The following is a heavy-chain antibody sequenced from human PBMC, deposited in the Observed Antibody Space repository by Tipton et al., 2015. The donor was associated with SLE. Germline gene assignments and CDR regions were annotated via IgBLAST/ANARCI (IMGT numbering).Heavy chain of an antibody. CDR2: IYYGGTI. J-gene: IGHJ4*02. V-gene: IGHV4-38-2*02. Sequence: TLSLTCSVSGHSISSGFYWGWIRQSPGKGLEWIGHIYYGGTIYYNPSLKSRVTMSIDTSNNQFSLRLTSVTAADTAVYYCAKDSGTYYFDFWGQGVLVNVSS. D-gene: IGHD1-26*01. CDR1: GHSISSGFY. CDR3: AKDSGTYYFDF.